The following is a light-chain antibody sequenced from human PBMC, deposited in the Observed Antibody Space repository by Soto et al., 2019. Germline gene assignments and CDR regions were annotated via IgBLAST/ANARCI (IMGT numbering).Light chain of an antibody. CDR1: QSISRY. J-gene: IGKJ3*01. CDR3: QQTYSTLFT. CDR2: AAS. V-gene: IGKV1-39*01. Sequence: DIPMTQSPSALSASVGDRVTITCRASQSISRYLNWYQQKPGKAPEPLIYAASSLQSGVPSRFSGSGSVTDFTLTISNLQPEDFATYFCQQTYSTLFTFGPGTKVEIK.